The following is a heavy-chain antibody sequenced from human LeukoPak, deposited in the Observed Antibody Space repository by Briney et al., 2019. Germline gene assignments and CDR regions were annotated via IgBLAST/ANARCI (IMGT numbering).Heavy chain of an antibody. V-gene: IGHV4-59*01. CDR3: ARDRPGIAVAGDAFDI. CDR1: GDSISTYY. CDR2: IHYSGTT. D-gene: IGHD6-19*01. J-gene: IGHJ3*02. Sequence: PSETLSLTCTVSGDSISTYYWSWIRQPPGRGLEWVGYIHYSGTTNYNPSLKSRVTMSVDMSKNQFSLNLSAVTAADTAVYYCARDRPGIAVAGDAFDIWGQGTMVTVSS.